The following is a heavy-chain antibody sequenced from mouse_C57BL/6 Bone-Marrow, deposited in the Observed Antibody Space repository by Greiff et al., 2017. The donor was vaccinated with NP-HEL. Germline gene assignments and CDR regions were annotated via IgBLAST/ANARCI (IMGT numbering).Heavy chain of an antibody. J-gene: IGHJ3*01. CDR2: INPGSGGT. CDR3: ARGGGLRRWFAY. Sequence: VQVVESGAELVRPGTSVKVSCKASGYAFTNYLIEWVKQRPGQGLEWIGVINPGSGGTNYNEKFKGKATLTADKSSSTAYMQLSSLTSEDSAVYFCARGGGLRRWFAYWGQGTLVTVSA. V-gene: IGHV1-54*01. D-gene: IGHD2-4*01. CDR1: GYAFTNYL.